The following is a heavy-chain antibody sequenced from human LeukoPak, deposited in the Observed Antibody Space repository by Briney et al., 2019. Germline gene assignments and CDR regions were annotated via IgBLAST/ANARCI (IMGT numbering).Heavy chain of an antibody. J-gene: IGHJ4*02. CDR3: ARGGFDSSAYYNYFDS. Sequence: SETLSLTCTVCGGSISSHYWSWIRQPPGKGLEWIGYIHYSGTTNYNPSLKSRVTISVDTSNNQFSLKLSSVTAADTAVYYCARGGFDSSAYYNYFDSWGQGTLVTVSS. V-gene: IGHV4-59*11. D-gene: IGHD3-22*01. CDR1: GGSISSHY. CDR2: IHYSGTT.